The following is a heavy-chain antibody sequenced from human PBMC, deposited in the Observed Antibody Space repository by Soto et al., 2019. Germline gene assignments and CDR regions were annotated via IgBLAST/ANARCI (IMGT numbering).Heavy chain of an antibody. CDR1: GFTLSYYA. V-gene: IGHV3-23*01. J-gene: IGHJ4*02. Sequence: GGSLRLSCAASGFTLSYYAMSWLRQSPGKGLEWVSLVSANAGTTYYTDSVKGRFTISRDNSRNTVYLQMNSLRADDTAVYYCAKDRLAGGFDYWGQGTLVTVSS. D-gene: IGHD3-16*01. CDR3: AKDRLAGGFDY. CDR2: VSANAGTT.